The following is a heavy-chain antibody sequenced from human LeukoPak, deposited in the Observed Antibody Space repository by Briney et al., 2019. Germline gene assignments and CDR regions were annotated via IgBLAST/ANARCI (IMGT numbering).Heavy chain of an antibody. D-gene: IGHD1-26*01. CDR2: IIPILGIA. V-gene: IGHV1-69*04. CDR3: ARDPREGFGELLLPNFDY. CDR1: GGTFSRYA. J-gene: IGHJ4*02. Sequence: SSVKVSCKASGGTFSRYAISWVRQAPGQGLEWMGRIIPILGIANYAQKFQGRVTITADKSTSTAYMELSSLRSEDTAVYYCARDPREGFGELLLPNFDYWGQGTLVTVSS.